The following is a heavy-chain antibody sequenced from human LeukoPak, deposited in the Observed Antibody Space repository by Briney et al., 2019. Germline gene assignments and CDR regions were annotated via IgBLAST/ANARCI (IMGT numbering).Heavy chain of an antibody. D-gene: IGHD2-15*01. Sequence: SETLSLTCAVSGGSISSPNWWSWVRQPPGKGLEWIGEIYHSGMTNYKTSLKSRVTVSVDESKNQFSLKLSSVTAADTAVYYCARDLVENSRGHDFWGQGILVIVSS. CDR3: ARDLVENSRGHDF. J-gene: IGHJ4*02. CDR1: GGSISSPNW. V-gene: IGHV4-4*02. CDR2: IYHSGMT.